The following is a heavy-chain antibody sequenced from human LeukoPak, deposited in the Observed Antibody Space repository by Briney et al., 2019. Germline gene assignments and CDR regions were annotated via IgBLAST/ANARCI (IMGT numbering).Heavy chain of an antibody. Sequence: GSLRLSCAASGFTVSSNYMSWVRQPPGKGLEWIGEINHSGSTNYNPSLKSRVTISVDTSKNQFSLKLSSVTAADTAVYYCARGVRYFDWLSIRGFDPWGQGTLVTVSS. J-gene: IGHJ5*02. CDR2: INHSGST. CDR1: GFTVSSNY. D-gene: IGHD3-9*01. V-gene: IGHV4-34*01. CDR3: ARGVRYFDWLSIRGFDP.